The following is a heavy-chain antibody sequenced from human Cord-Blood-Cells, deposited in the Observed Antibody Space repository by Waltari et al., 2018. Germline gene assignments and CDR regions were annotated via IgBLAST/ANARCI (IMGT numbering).Heavy chain of an antibody. J-gene: IGHJ4*02. CDR2: MSSSSSYI. CDR1: GFTFSSYS. V-gene: IGHV3-21*01. D-gene: IGHD4-4*01. Sequence: EVQLVESGGGLVKPGGSLRLSCAASGFTFSSYSMNWVRQAPGKGLEWVSSMSSSSSYIYYADSVKGRFTISRDNAKNSLYLQMNSLRVEDTAVYYCARDPVTTVTYYFDYWGQGTLVTVSS. CDR3: ARDPVTTVTYYFDY.